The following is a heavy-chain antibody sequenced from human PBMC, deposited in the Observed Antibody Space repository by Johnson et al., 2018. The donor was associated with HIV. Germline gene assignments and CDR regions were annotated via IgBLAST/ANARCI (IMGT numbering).Heavy chain of an antibody. J-gene: IGHJ3*02. V-gene: IGHV3-13*01. CDR3: ARDKAVGYRSGWDACGI. Sequence: VRLVESGGGLIQPGGSLRLSCAASGFTLSGYDMHWVRQATGKGLEWVSEIDSVGDTYYPPSVKGRLTTSRENANNSLYLEISSLRAGDTAVYYCARDKAVGYRSGWDACGIWGQGTMVTVSS. D-gene: IGHD6-19*01. CDR1: GFTLSGYD. CDR2: IDSVGDT.